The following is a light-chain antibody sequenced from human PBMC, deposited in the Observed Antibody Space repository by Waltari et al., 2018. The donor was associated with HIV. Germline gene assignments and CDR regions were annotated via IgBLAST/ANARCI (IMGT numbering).Light chain of an antibody. CDR3: QQSYSTPYT. V-gene: IGKV1-39*01. Sequence: DIQMTQSPSSMSASVGDRVTITCRASQTISSYLNWYQQKPGKSPELLIYAASNLQSGVPSRFSGSGSGTDFTLTISSLHPEYFATYYCQQSYSTPYTFGQGTKLEIK. CDR1: QTISSY. CDR2: AAS. J-gene: IGKJ2*01.